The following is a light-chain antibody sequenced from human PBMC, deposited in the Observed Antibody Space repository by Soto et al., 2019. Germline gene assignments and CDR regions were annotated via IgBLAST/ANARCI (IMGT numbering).Light chain of an antibody. J-gene: IGLJ1*01. CDR2: SNN. CDR3: AAWDDSLNGWRV. CDR1: SSNIGSNT. V-gene: IGLV1-44*01. Sequence: QSVLTQPPPASGTPRPGGTISCFGSSSNIGSNTVNWYQQLPGTAPKLLIYSNNQRPSGVPDRFSGSKSGTSASLAISGLQSEDEADYYCAAWDDSLNGWRVFGTGTKVTVL.